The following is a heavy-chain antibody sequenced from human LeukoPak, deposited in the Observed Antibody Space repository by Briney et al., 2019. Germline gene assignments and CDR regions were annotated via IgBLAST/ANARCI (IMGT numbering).Heavy chain of an antibody. CDR1: GFTFSSYA. CDR3: AQVMGVRGAPSDY. V-gene: IGHV3-23*01. Sequence: GGSLRLSCAASGFTFSSYAMSWVRQAPGKGLEWGSAISGSGGTKYYADSVNGRFTISRDNSKNTLYLQMNSLTAEDTALYYCAQVMGVRGAPSDYWGQGTLVTVSS. CDR2: ISGSGGTK. D-gene: IGHD3-10*01. J-gene: IGHJ4*02.